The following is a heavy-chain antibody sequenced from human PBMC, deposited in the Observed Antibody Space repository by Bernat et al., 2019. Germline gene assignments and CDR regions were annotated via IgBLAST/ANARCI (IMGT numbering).Heavy chain of an antibody. CDR1: GFTFSSYW. CDR2: IKQDGSEK. V-gene: IGHV3-7*04. J-gene: IGHJ4*02. Sequence: EVQLVESGGGLVQPGGSLRLSCAASGFTFSSYWMSWVRQAPGKGLEWVANIKQDGSEKYYVDSVKGRFTISRDNAKNSLYLQMNSLRAEDTAVYYCAGEVSDILTGFRPHFDYWGQGTLVTVSS. CDR3: AGEVSDILTGFRPHFDY. D-gene: IGHD3-9*01.